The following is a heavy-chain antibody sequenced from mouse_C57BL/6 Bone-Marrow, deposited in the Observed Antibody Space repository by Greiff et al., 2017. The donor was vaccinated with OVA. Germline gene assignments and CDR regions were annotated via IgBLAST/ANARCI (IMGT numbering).Heavy chain of an antibody. CDR1: GYTFTSYW. CDR2: IHPNSGST. CDR3: ARKGYYYYGSSYWYFDV. D-gene: IGHD1-1*01. Sequence: QVQLQQPGAELVKPGASVKLSCKASGYTFTSYWMHWVKQRPGQGLEWIGMIHPNSGSTNYNEKFKSKATLTVDKSSSTAYMQLSSLTAEDSAVYYCARKGYYYYGSSYWYFDVWGTGTTVTVSS. J-gene: IGHJ1*03. V-gene: IGHV1-64*01.